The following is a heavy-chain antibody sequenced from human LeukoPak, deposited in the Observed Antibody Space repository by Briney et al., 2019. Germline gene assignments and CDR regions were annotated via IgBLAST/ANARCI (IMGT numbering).Heavy chain of an antibody. CDR3: ARDRGDSSGYYSSY. CDR1: GDSIRSSGYY. J-gene: IGHJ4*02. CDR2: IFYSGST. D-gene: IGHD3-22*01. Sequence: ASETLSLTCNVSGDSIRSSGYYWGWIRQPPGKGLEWIGSIFYSGSTYYNPSLKSRVTILVDTSKNQFSLKLNSVTAADTAVYYCARDRGDSSGYYSSYWGQGTLVTVSS. V-gene: IGHV4-39*07.